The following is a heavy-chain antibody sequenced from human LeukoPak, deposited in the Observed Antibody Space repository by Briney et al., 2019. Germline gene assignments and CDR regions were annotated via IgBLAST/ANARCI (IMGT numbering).Heavy chain of an antibody. V-gene: IGHV4-59*08. D-gene: IGHD3-10*01. CDR3: ARRVGDYYGSGSFPRFDP. CDR1: GGSISRNY. J-gene: IGHJ5*02. Sequence: SETLSLTCTVSGGSISRNYWSWIRHPPGKGLEWIGYIYYSGSTYYNPSLKSRVTISVDTSKNQFSLKLSSVTAADTAVYYCARRVGDYYGSGSFPRFDPWGQGTLVTVSS. CDR2: IYYSGST.